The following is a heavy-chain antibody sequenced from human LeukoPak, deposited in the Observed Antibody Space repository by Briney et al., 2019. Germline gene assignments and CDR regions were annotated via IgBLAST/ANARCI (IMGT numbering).Heavy chain of an antibody. D-gene: IGHD1-26*01. CDR2: IYYSGST. CDR3: ARDRDSGSYWDYYYYGMDV. V-gene: IGHV4-30-4*01. J-gene: IGHJ6*02. CDR1: GGSISSGVYY. Sequence: PSETLSLTCTVSGGSISSGVYYWSWIRQPPGKGLEWIGYIYYSGSTYYNPSLKSRVTISVDTSKNQFSLKLSSVTAADTAVYYCARDRDSGSYWDYYYYGMDVWGQGTTVTVSS.